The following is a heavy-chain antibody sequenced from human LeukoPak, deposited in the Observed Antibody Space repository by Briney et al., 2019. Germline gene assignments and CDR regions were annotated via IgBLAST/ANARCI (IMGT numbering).Heavy chain of an antibody. CDR3: SSGGPSGFLEF. CDR1: GHTFTNYA. J-gene: IGHJ4*03. Sequence: GASVKVSCKASGHTFTNYAITWVRQAPGQGLEWMGWIRANSGDTSSAQKFQDRITLPTDTSTNTVYMELKTLRSDDTADYYCSSGGPSGFLEFWGQGTLVPVSS. V-gene: IGHV1-18*01. CDR2: IRANSGDT. D-gene: IGHD3-16*01.